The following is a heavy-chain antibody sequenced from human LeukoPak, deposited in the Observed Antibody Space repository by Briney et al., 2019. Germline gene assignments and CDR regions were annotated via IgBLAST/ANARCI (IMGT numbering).Heavy chain of an antibody. D-gene: IGHD1-26*01. CDR2: INHSGST. J-gene: IGHJ4*02. V-gene: IGHV4-34*01. CDR3: ARGRGGATIY. Sequence: PSETLSLTCAVYGGSFSGYYWSWIRHPPGKGLEWIGEINHSGSTNYNPSLKSRVTISVDTSKNQFSLKLSSVTAADTAVYYCARGRGGATIYWGQGTLVTVSS. CDR1: GGSFSGYY.